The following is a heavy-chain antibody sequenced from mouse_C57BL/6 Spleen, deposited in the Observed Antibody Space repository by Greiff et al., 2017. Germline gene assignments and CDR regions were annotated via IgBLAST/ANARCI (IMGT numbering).Heavy chain of an antibody. CDR3: ARSNYGSEGYDAMGY. CDR1: GFNIKDYY. CDR2: IDPEDGET. J-gene: IGHJ4*01. D-gene: IGHD1-1*01. V-gene: IGHV14-2*01. Sequence: VQLKESGAELVKPGASVKLSCTASGFNIKDYYMHWVKQRTEQGLEWIGRIDPEDGETKYAPQFHGKATITADTSSNTAYLQLSSLTSEYTAVYYCARSNYGSEGYDAMGYWGQGTSVTVSS.